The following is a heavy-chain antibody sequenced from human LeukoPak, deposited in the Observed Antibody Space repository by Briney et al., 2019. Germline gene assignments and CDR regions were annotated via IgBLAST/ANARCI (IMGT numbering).Heavy chain of an antibody. CDR1: GFTFSNHG. CDR2: ISSSGSTI. V-gene: IGHV3-48*01. CDR3: ARDMGYSGSWPGYFDY. J-gene: IGHJ4*02. D-gene: IGHD1-26*01. Sequence: GGSLRLSCAASGFTFSNHGMHWVRQAPGKGLEWVSYISSSGSTIYYADSVKGRFTFSRDNSKNTLYLQMKSLRAEDTTVYYCARDMGYSGSWPGYFDYWGQGVLVTVSS.